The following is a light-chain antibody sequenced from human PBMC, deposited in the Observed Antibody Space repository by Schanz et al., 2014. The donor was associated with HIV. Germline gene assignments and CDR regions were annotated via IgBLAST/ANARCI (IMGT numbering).Light chain of an antibody. CDR2: DSN. Sequence: QSVLTQPPSASGTPGQRVAISCSGSSSNIGSKTVDWYQQLPGTAPKLLIYDSNNRPSGVPDRFSGSKSGTSASLAITGLQADDEADYYCQSYDTSLSVWVFGGGTKLTVL. CDR3: QSYDTSLSVWV. CDR1: SSNIGSKT. J-gene: IGLJ3*02. V-gene: IGLV1-44*01.